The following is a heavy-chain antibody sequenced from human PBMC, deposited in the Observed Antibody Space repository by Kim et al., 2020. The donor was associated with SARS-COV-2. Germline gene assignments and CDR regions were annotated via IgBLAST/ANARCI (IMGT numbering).Heavy chain of an antibody. CDR2: ISHRGSP. CDR3: AGFSADMMSMMWGRGGWFDP. Sequence: SETLSLTCAVSGGSISSLSWWSWVRQAPGKGLEWIGEISHRGSPNYHPSLKSGMTISIDSSKNQFSLTLTSVTAADTAMYFCAGFSADMMSMMWGRGGWFDPWGQGTLVTVSS. CDR1: GGSISSLSW. J-gene: IGHJ5*02. D-gene: IGHD3-16*01. V-gene: IGHV4-4*02.